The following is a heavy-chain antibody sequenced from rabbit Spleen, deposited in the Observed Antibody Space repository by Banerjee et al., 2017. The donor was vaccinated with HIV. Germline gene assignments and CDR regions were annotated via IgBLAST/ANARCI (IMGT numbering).Heavy chain of an antibody. J-gene: IGHJ4*01. CDR3: ARDLVAVIGWNFNL. Sequence: QEQLVESGGGLVQPGASLTLTCTASGVSFSSSSYMCWVRQAPGKGLEWIACIDSGSSGFTYFATWAKGRFTCSKTSSTTVTLQMTSLTAADTAAYVCARDLVAVIGWNFNLWGPGTLVTVS. V-gene: IGHV1S45*01. CDR2: IDSGSSGFT. CDR1: GVSFSSSSY. D-gene: IGHD1-1*01.